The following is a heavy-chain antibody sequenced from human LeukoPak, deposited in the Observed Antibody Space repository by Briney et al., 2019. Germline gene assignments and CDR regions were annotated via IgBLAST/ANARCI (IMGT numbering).Heavy chain of an antibody. V-gene: IGHV1-3*01. Sequence: ASVKVSCKASGYTFTSYAMHWVRQARGQRREWMGWINAGNGNTKYSQKFQGRVTITRDTSASTAYMELSSMRSEDTAVYYCARDADMTTVTSGYYYGMDVWGKGTRVPVS. CDR2: INAGNGNT. CDR3: ARDADMTTVTSGYYYGMDV. D-gene: IGHD4-17*01. CDR1: GYTFTSYA. J-gene: IGHJ6*04.